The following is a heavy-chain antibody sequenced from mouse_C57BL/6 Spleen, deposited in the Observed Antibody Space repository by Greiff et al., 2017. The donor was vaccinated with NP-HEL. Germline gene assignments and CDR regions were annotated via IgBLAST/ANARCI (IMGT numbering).Heavy chain of an antibody. Sequence: EVKLQESGGGLVKPGGSLKLSCAASGFTFSDYGMHWVRQAPEKGLEWVAYISSGSSTIYYADTVKGRFTISRDNAKNTLFLQMTSLRSEDTAMYYCARSGYYYGSSLYAMDYWGQGTSVTVSS. J-gene: IGHJ4*01. CDR2: ISSGSSTI. D-gene: IGHD1-1*01. CDR1: GFTFSDYG. CDR3: ARSGYYYGSSLYAMDY. V-gene: IGHV5-17*01.